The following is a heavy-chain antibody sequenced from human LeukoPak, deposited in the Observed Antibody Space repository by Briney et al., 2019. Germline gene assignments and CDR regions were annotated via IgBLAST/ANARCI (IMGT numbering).Heavy chain of an antibody. Sequence: PSETLSLTWSVSGGSITNYYWSWIRQSPGKGLEWIGFIYNTGRTNYNPSLQSRVTMSIDTSKNQFSLKLSSVTASDTAVYYCARQGELAIDYWGQGTLVTVSS. CDR3: ARQGELAIDY. J-gene: IGHJ4*02. D-gene: IGHD1-26*01. CDR1: GGSITNYY. V-gene: IGHV4-59*08. CDR2: IYNTGRT.